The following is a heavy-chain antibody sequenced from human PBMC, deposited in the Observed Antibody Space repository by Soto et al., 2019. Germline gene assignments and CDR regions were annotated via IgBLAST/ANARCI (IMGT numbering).Heavy chain of an antibody. CDR1: GYTFISYT. V-gene: IGHV1-18*01. CDR2: ISADNGNT. D-gene: IGHD1-20*01. CDR3: ARGLFGNQSIMFDP. J-gene: IGHJ5*02. Sequence: ASVKVSCKASGYTFISYTMYWVRQAPGQGLEWMGWISADNGNTKYAQKLQGRVTMTTDTSTSTAYMELRSLRSDDTAVYYCARGLFGNQSIMFDPWGQGILVTVSS.